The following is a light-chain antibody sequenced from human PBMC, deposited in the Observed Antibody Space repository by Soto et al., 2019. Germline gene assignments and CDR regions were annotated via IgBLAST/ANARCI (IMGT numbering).Light chain of an antibody. CDR2: SNN. CDR1: SSNIGSNT. V-gene: IGLV1-44*01. J-gene: IGLJ1*01. Sequence: QAVVTQPPPASGTPGQRVTISCSGSSSNIGSNTVNWYQQLPGTAPKLLIYSNNQRPSGVPDRFSGSKSGTSASLAISGLQSEDEADYYCAAWDDSLNARVFGTGTKVTVL. CDR3: AAWDDSLNARV.